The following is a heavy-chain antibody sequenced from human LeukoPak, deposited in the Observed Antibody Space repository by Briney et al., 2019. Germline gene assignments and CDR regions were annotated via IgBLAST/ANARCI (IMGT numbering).Heavy chain of an antibody. V-gene: IGHV4-39*01. CDR1: GDSISSSNCY. D-gene: IGHD3-10*01. J-gene: IGHJ4*02. Sequence: SETLSLTCTVSGDSISSSNCYWGWIRQPPGKGLEWIGSIYFSGGTYYNASLKSRVTISVDTSKNQFSLKLSSVTAADTAVYYCARQTGSGLFSLPGGQGNLVTVSS. CDR3: ARQTGSGLFSLP. CDR2: IYFSGGT.